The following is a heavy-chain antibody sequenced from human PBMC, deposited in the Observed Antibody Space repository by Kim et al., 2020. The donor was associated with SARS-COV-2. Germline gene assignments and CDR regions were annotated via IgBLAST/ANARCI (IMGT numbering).Heavy chain of an antibody. CDR2: SYYSGST. CDR1: GGSISSSSYY. V-gene: IGHV4-39*07. J-gene: IGHJ6*02. D-gene: IGHD3-10*01. CDR3: AREVRGVSYYYGMDV. Sequence: SETLSLTCTVSGGSISSSSYYWGWIRQPPGKGLEWIGSSYYSGSTYYNPSLKSRVTISVDTSKNQFSLKLSSVTAADTAVYYCAREVRGVSYYYGMDVWGQGTTVTVSS.